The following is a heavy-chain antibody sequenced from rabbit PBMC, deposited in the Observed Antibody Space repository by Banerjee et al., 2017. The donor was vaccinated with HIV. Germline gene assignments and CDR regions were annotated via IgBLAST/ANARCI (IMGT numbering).Heavy chain of an antibody. CDR1: GFSFSSSYW. CDR3: VRGPPATTFEWLDL. J-gene: IGHJ5*01. D-gene: IGHD5-1*01. CDR2: IYGGSSGRT. Sequence: QSLEESGGGLVKPGASLTLTCTASGFSFSSSYWICWVRQAPGKGLEWIACIYGGSSGRTYYASWAKGRFTISKTSSTTVTLQMTSLTAADTATYFCVRGPPATTFEWLDLWGQGTLVTVS. V-gene: IGHV1S40*01.